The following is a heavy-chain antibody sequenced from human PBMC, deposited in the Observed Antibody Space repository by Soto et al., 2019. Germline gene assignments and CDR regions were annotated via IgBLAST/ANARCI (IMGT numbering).Heavy chain of an antibody. CDR2: IFCDDDK. V-gene: IGHV2-5*02. D-gene: IGHD2-8*02. J-gene: IGHJ4*02. Sequence: CGPTLVNPTPTLPLTCRFSGFSLATSGVGVGWFSESPEKALEWLALIFCDDDKRYSPSLRSRLTIAKDTSKNQVVLTLTNVEPVDTATYHCARILTDTGGHFDSWGQGAMVTVSS. CDR3: ARILTDTGGHFDS. CDR1: GFSLATSGVG.